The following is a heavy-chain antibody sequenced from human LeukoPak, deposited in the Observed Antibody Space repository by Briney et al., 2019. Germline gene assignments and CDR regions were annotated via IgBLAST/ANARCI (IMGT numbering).Heavy chain of an antibody. J-gene: IGHJ5*02. Sequence: GGSLRLSCAASGFTFSSYAMHWVRQAPGKGLEWVAVISYDGSNKYYADSVKGRFTISRDNSKNTLYLQMNSLKAEDTAVYYCAKNYYDSSGYLGEAYNWFDPWGQGTLVTVSS. V-gene: IGHV3-30*01. CDR3: AKNYYDSSGYLGEAYNWFDP. CDR2: ISYDGSNK. D-gene: IGHD3-22*01. CDR1: GFTFSSYA.